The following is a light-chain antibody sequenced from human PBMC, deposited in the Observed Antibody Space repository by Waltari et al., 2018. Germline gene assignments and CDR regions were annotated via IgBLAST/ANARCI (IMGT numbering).Light chain of an antibody. CDR2: TNN. CDR3: AAWDDSLSVL. CDR1: SSNIGSNY. Sequence: QSVLTQPPSASGTPGPRVTTSCSGSSSNIGSNYVYWYQQLPGTAPKLLLYTNNQRPSGVPDRFSGSKSGTSASLAISGLRSEDEADYYCAAWDDSLSVLFGGGTKLTVL. V-gene: IGLV1-47*01. J-gene: IGLJ2*01.